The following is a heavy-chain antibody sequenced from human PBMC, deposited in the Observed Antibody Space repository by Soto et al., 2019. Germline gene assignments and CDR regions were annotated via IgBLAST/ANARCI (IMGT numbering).Heavy chain of an antibody. CDR2: IIPIFGTA. D-gene: IGHD5-12*01. CDR3: AGKRDGYNQDNWFDP. J-gene: IGHJ5*02. CDR1: GGTFSSYA. Sequence: SVKVSCKASGGTFSSYAISWVRQAPGQGLEWMGGIIPIFGTANYAQKFQGRVTITADESTSTAYMELSSLRSEDTAVYYCAGKRDGYNQDNWFDPWGQGTLVTVSS. V-gene: IGHV1-69*13.